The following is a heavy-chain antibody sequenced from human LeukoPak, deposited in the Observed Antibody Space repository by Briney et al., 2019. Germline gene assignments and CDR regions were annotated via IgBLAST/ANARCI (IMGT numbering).Heavy chain of an antibody. CDR2: IYHSGST. J-gene: IGHJ4*02. CDR1: GYSINSGYY. Sequence: PSETLSLTCAVSGYSINSGYYWGWIRQPPGKGLEWIGSIYHSGSTYYNPSLKSRVTISVDTSKNQFSLKLSSVTAADTAVYYCARRVYDSSGYYYGAFDYWGQGTLVTVSS. CDR3: ARRVYDSSGYYYGAFDY. D-gene: IGHD3-22*01. V-gene: IGHV4-38-2*01.